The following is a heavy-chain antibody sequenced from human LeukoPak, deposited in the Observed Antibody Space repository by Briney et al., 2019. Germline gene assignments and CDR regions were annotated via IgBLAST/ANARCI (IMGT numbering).Heavy chain of an antibody. D-gene: IGHD6-19*01. CDR1: GYTFTGYY. Sequence: ASVKVSCKASGYTFTGYYMHWVRQAPGQGLEWMGWINPNSGGTNYAQKFQGRVTMTRGTSISTAYMELSRLRSDDTAVYYCARDMEIDSSGWYANDAFDIWGQGTMVTVSS. CDR2: INPNSGGT. V-gene: IGHV1-2*02. CDR3: ARDMEIDSSGWYANDAFDI. J-gene: IGHJ3*02.